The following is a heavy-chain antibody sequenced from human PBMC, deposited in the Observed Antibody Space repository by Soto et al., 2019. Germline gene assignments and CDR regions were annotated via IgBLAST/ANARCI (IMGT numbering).Heavy chain of an antibody. V-gene: IGHV1-46*01. Sequence: SVKVSCKASGYAFTSYHMHWVRHAPGQGLEWMGIMNPSGGSTSHAQKFQGRVTIHRDTSTGTVYMELSSLRSEATTEYHCARAPAVTMLDYWDQGALVTVCS. J-gene: IGHJ4*02. D-gene: IGHD4-17*01. CDR1: GYAFTSYH. CDR3: ARAPAVTMLDY. CDR2: MNPSGGST.